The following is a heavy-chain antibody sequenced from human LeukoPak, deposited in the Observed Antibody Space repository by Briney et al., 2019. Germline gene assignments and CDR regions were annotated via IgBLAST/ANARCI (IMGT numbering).Heavy chain of an antibody. CDR2: INPSGGST. Sequence: ASVKVSCKASGYTSTSYYMHWVRQAPGQGLEWMGIINPSGGSTSYAQKFQGRVTMTRDTSTSTVYMELSSLRSEDTAVYYCARANRFYYYGMDVWGQGTTVTVSS. CDR3: ARANRFYYYGMDV. V-gene: IGHV1-46*01. D-gene: IGHD3-3*01. CDR1: GYTSTSYY. J-gene: IGHJ6*02.